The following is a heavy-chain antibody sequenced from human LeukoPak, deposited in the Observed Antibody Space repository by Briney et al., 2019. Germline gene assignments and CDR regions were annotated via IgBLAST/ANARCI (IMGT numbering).Heavy chain of an antibody. V-gene: IGHV3-64*01. CDR3: ARGVGYFDGSGYFMYYFDY. D-gene: IGHD3-22*01. CDR1: GFTFSGYA. J-gene: IGHJ4*02. CDR2: ISSNGGST. Sequence: GGSLRLSCAASGFTFSGYAMHWVRQAPGKGLEYVSAISSNGGSTSYANSVKGRFTISRDNSKNTLYLQMGSLSADDMAVYYCARGVGYFDGSGYFMYYFDYWGQGTLVTVSS.